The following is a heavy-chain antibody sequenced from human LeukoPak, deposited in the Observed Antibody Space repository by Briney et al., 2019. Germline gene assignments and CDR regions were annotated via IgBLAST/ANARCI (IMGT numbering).Heavy chain of an antibody. CDR2: ISYDGSNK. V-gene: IGHV3-30-3*01. D-gene: IGHD3-22*01. CDR1: GFTFSSYA. J-gene: IGHJ4*02. Sequence: GGSLRLSCAASGFTFSSYAMHWVRQAPGKGLEWVAVISYDGSNKYYADSEKGRFTISRDNSKNTLYLQMNSLRAEDTAVYYCARSPDSSGYYADYWGQGTLVTVSS. CDR3: ARSPDSSGYYADY.